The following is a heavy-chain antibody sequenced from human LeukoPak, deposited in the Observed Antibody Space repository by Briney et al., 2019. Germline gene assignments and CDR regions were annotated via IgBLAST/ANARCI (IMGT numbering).Heavy chain of an antibody. CDR2: IIPIFGTA. CDR3: ARYRGVLEVMGSAFDI. D-gene: IGHD1-1*01. CDR1: GGTFSSYA. Sequence: ASVKVSCKASGGTFSSYAISWVRQAPGQGLEWMGGIIPIFGTANYAQKFQGRVTITADESTSTAYMELSSLRSEDTAVYYCARYRGVLEVMGSAFDIWGQGTMVTVSS. V-gene: IGHV1-69*13. J-gene: IGHJ3*02.